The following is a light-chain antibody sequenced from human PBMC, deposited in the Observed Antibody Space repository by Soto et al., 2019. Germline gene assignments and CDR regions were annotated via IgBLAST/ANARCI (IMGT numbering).Light chain of an antibody. Sequence: DIQMTQSPSSLSASVGDRVTITCRASQSISSYLNWYQEKPGKAPKLLIYAASSLQGGVPSRFSGSGSGTDFNLAISSLQPEAFATYYCQQTYDTPYTFGQGTKLQVK. J-gene: IGKJ2*01. CDR2: AAS. CDR1: QSISSY. CDR3: QQTYDTPYT. V-gene: IGKV1-39*01.